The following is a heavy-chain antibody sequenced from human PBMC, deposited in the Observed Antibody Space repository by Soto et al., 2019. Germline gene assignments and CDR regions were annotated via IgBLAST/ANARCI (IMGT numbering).Heavy chain of an antibody. CDR3: TTGGLAYCGGDCYSDFDY. J-gene: IGHJ4*02. D-gene: IGHD2-21*02. V-gene: IGHV3-15*01. Sequence: VQLVESGGGLVKPGGSLRLSCAASGFTFSNAWMSWVRQAPGKGLEWVGRIKSKTDGGTTDYAAPVKGRFTISRDDSKNTLYLQMNSLKTEDTAVYYCTTGGLAYCGGDCYSDFDYWGQGTLVTVSS. CDR1: GFTFSNAW. CDR2: IKSKTDGGTT.